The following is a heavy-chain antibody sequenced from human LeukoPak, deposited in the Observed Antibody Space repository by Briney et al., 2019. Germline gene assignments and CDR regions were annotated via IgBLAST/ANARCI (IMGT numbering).Heavy chain of an antibody. J-gene: IGHJ6*02. CDR1: GGTFSSYA. Sequence: ASVKVSCKASGGTFSSYAISWVRRAPGQGLEWMGWISAYNGNTNYAQKLQGRVTMTTDTSTSTAYMELRSLRSDDTAVYYCARPGIAAAGSPYYYYGMDVWGQGTTVTVSS. V-gene: IGHV1-18*01. CDR3: ARPGIAAAGSPYYYYGMDV. CDR2: ISAYNGNT. D-gene: IGHD6-13*01.